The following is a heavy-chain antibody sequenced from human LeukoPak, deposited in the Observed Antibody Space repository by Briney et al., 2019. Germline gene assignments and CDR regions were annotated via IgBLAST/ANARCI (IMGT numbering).Heavy chain of an antibody. J-gene: IGHJ4*02. V-gene: IGHV4-34*01. CDR3: ARRYDYVWGSYRYLDY. CDR2: INHRGST. D-gene: IGHD3-16*02. CDR1: GGSFSGYY. Sequence: SETLSLTCAVYGGSFSGYYWSWIRQPPGKGLEWIGEINHRGSTNYNPSLKSRVTISVDTSKNQFSLKLSSVTAADTAVYYCARRYDYVWGSYRYLDYWGQGTLVTVSS.